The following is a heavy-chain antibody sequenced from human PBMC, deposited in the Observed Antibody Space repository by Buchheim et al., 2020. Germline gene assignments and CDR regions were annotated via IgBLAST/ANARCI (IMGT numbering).Heavy chain of an antibody. V-gene: IGHV3-15*07. J-gene: IGHJ4*02. Sequence: EVQLVESGGGLVKPGGSLRLSCAASGFTFSNAWMNWVRQAPGKGLEWVGRIKSKTDGGITDYDAPVKGRFNISRDDSKNTLYLQMNSLKIEDTAVYYCNTHFDHYDYVWRSYRYFDYWGQGSL. CDR3: NTHFDHYDYVWRSYRYFDY. CDR2: IKSKTDGGIT. D-gene: IGHD3-16*02. CDR1: GFTFSNAW.